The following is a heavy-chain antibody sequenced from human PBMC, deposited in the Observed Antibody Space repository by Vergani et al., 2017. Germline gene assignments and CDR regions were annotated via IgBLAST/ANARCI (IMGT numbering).Heavy chain of an antibody. V-gene: IGHV3-23*01. CDR1: GFTFSACP. CDR3: ARDRVNIVATTTYYYYYYGMDV. CDR2: ISARYPST. J-gene: IGHJ6*02. Sequence: EVQLLQSGGGVIQPGGSVRLSCAASGFTFSACPMTWVRQAPGKGLEWVSAISARYPSTYYADSVKGRFTISRDNSKNTLSLQMNSLRAEDTAVYYCARDRVNIVATTTYYYYYYGMDVWGQGTTVTVSS. D-gene: IGHD5-12*01.